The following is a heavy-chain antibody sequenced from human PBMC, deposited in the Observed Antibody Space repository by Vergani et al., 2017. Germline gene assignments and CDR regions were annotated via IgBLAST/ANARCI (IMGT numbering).Heavy chain of an antibody. CDR2: VIPILDTP. CDR3: AGDPAGLFFYDS. Sequence: QVILEQSGPEVKNPGSSVTVSCKASGGRFNRHAISWVRQAPEQGLEWMGGVIPILDTPNYAQNFRGRVSITADESTSTAYMELTSLTSDDTAVYFCAGDPAGLFFYDSWGQGTLITVSS. D-gene: IGHD3-16*01. CDR1: GGRFNRHA. V-gene: IGHV1-69*01. J-gene: IGHJ4*02.